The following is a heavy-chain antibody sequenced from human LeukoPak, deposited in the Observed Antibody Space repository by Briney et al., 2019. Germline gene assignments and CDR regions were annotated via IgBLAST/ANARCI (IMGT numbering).Heavy chain of an antibody. CDR3: ARAGVYCSSTSCQRSDAFDI. V-gene: IGHV4-31*03. D-gene: IGHD2-2*01. J-gene: IGHJ3*02. Sequence: SETLSLTCTVSGGSISSGGYYWSWIRQHPGKGLEWIGYIYYSGSTYYNPSLKSRVTISVDTSKNQFSLKLSSVTAADTAVYYCARAGVYCSSTSCQRSDAFDIWGQGTMVTVSS. CDR2: IYYSGST. CDR1: GGSISSGGYY.